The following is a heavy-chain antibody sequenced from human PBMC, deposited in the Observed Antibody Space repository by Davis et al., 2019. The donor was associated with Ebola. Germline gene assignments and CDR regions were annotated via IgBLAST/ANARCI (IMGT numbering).Heavy chain of an antibody. CDR3: ARQLLSVTTALDF. V-gene: IGHV5-51*01. CDR1: GYNFTDYW. Sequence: GESPKIPRKGSGYNFTDYWIVWVRQMPGKGLEWMGLFYPGDSDVRYSPSFQGQVTFSVDKSITTAYLQWSSLKASDTAMYYCARQLLSVTTALDFWGQGTVVTVSS. J-gene: IGHJ3*01. CDR2: FYPGDSDV. D-gene: IGHD4-17*01.